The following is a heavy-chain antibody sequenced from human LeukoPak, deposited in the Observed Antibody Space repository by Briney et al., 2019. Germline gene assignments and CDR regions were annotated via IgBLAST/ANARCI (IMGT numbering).Heavy chain of an antibody. D-gene: IGHD3-22*01. CDR2: IYYSGST. CDR1: GASISSYY. CDR3: ARLTDKSSDYYFFFDY. Sequence: SETLSLTCTASGASISSYYWSRIRQPPGKGLEWIGYIYYSGSTNYNPSLKSRVTMSVDTSKNQLSLNLNSVTAADTAVYYCARLTDKSSDYYFFFDYWGQGTLVTVSS. J-gene: IGHJ4*02. V-gene: IGHV4-59*01.